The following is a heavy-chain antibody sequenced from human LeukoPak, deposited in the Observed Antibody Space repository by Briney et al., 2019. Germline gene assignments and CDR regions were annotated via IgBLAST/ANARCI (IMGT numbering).Heavy chain of an antibody. CDR2: IYYSGST. J-gene: IGHJ5*02. V-gene: IGHV4-31*03. Sequence: SETLSLTCTVSGGPISSGGYYWSWIRQHPGKGLEWIGYIYYSGSTYYNPSLKSRVTISVDTSKNQFSLKLSSVTAADTAVYYCARATRPRNWFDPWGQGTLVTVSS. CDR3: ARATRPRNWFDP. CDR1: GGPISSGGYY.